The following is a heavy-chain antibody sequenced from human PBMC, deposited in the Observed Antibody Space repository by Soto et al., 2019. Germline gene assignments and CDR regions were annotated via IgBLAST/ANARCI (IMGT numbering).Heavy chain of an antibody. D-gene: IGHD6-19*01. V-gene: IGHV3-30*18. CDR2: ISYDGSNK. CDR1: GFTFSSYG. Sequence: PGGSLRLSCAASGFTFSSYGMHWVRQAPGKGLEWVAVISYDGSNKYYADSVKGRFTISRDNSKNTLYLQMNSLRAEDTAVYYCAKDKNPSRAVAGEYGMDVWGQGTTVTVSS. CDR3: AKDKNPSRAVAGEYGMDV. J-gene: IGHJ6*02.